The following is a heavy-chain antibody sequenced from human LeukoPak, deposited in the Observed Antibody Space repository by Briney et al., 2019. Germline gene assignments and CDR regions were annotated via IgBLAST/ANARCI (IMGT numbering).Heavy chain of an antibody. CDR3: VRSSENPNYGSGSYYKAGKYYYYGMDV. J-gene: IGHJ6*02. CDR2: IYHSGST. CDR1: GGSISSSNW. Sequence: SGTLSLTCAVSGGSISSSNWWSWVRQPPGKGLEWIGQIYHSGSTNYNPSLKSRVAISVDKSKNQFSLNLNSVTAADTAVYYCVRSSENPNYGSGSYYKAGKYYYYGMDVWGQGTTVTVSS. D-gene: IGHD3-10*01. V-gene: IGHV4-4*02.